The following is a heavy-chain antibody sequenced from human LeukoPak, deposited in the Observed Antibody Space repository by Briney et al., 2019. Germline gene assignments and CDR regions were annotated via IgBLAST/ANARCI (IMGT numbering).Heavy chain of an antibody. Sequence: GASVKVSCKASGGTFSSYAISWVRQAPGQGLEWTGGIIPIFGTANYAQKFQGRATITADESTSTAYMELSSLRSEDTAVYYCARDVGELLLYWGQGTLVTVSS. CDR3: ARDVGELLLY. J-gene: IGHJ4*02. D-gene: IGHD3-10*01. CDR2: IIPIFGTA. V-gene: IGHV1-69*13. CDR1: GGTFSSYA.